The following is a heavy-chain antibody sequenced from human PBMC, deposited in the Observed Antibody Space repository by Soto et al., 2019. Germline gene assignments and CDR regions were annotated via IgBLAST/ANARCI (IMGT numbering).Heavy chain of an antibody. CDR2: ISAYNGNT. Sequence: ASVKVSCKASGYTFTSYGISWVRQAPGQGLEWMGWISAYNGNTNYAQKLQGRVTMTKDTSTSTANMELRNLRSDDTAVYYCARDGEDIVVVVADNWFDPWGRG. V-gene: IGHV1-18*01. J-gene: IGHJ5*02. D-gene: IGHD2-15*01. CDR1: GYTFTSYG. CDR3: ARDGEDIVVVVADNWFDP.